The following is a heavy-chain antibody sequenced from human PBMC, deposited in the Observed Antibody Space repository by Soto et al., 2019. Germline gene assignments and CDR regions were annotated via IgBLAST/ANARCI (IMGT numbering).Heavy chain of an antibody. J-gene: IGHJ5*02. CDR2: IYYSGST. D-gene: IGHD6-13*01. CDR1: GGSISSSY. Sequence: SETLSLTCTVSGGSISSSYWSWIRQPPGKGLEWIGYIYYSGSTNYNPSLKSRVTISVDTSKNQFSLKLSSVTAADTAVYYCARAISSPPHNWFDPWGQGTLVTVSS. CDR3: ARAISSPPHNWFDP. V-gene: IGHV4-59*01.